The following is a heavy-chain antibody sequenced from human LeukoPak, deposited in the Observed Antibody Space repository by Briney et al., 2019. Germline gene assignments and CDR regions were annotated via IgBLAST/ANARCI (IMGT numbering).Heavy chain of an antibody. J-gene: IGHJ4*02. CDR1: GFTFIYSC. CDR3: ARDREHYDFWSGFHY. V-gene: IGHV3-7*05. D-gene: IGHD3-3*01. Sequence: PGGSLRLSCAASGFTFIYSCMSWVRQAPGKGLEWVANIIQDGSQKYYVDSVKGRFTISRDNAQNSLFLQMNGLRAEDTAVYYCARDREHYDFWSGFHYWGQGILVTVSS. CDR2: IIQDGSQK.